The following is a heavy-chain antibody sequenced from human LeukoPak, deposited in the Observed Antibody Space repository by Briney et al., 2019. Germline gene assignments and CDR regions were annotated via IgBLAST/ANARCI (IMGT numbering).Heavy chain of an antibody. CDR3: ARLYFGSYYYFDY. J-gene: IGHJ4*02. D-gene: IGHD1-26*01. Sequence: SETLSLTCAVYGGSFSGYYWTWIRQPPGKGLEWIGEINHSGSTNYNPSLKSRVTISVDTSKNQFSLKLSSVTAADTAVYYCARLYFGSYYYFDYWGQGTLVTVSS. CDR1: GGSFSGYY. CDR2: INHSGST. V-gene: IGHV4-34*01.